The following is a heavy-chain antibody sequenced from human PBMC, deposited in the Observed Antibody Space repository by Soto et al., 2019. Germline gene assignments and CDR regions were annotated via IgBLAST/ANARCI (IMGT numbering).Heavy chain of an antibody. D-gene: IGHD4-17*01. CDR3: ARDSDYGDYGNNDAFDI. J-gene: IGHJ3*02. V-gene: IGHV3-30*04. Sequence: GGSLRLSCAASGFTFSSYAMHWVRQAPGKGLEWVAVIWYDGSNKYYADSVKGRFTISRDNSKNTLYLQMNSLRAEDTAVYYCARDSDYGDYGNNDAFDIWGQGTMVTVSS. CDR1: GFTFSSYA. CDR2: IWYDGSNK.